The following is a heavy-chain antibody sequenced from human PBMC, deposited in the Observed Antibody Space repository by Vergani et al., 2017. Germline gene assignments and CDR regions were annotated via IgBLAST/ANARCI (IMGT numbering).Heavy chain of an antibody. CDR2: IIPILGIA. CDR3: ARDERYCSSTSCYTGDAFDI. Sequence: QVQLVQSGAEVKKPGSSVKVSCKASGGTFSSYTISWVRQAPGQGLEWMGRIIPILGIANYAQKFQGRVTITADKSTSTAYMELSSLRSDDTAVYYCARDERYCSSTSCYTGDAFDIWGQGTMVTVSS. D-gene: IGHD2-2*02. CDR1: GGTFSSYT. J-gene: IGHJ3*02. V-gene: IGHV1-69*08.